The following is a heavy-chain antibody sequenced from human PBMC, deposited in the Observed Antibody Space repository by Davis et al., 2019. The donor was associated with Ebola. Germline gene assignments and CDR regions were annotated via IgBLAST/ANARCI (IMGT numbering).Heavy chain of an antibody. V-gene: IGHV3-7*01. J-gene: IGHJ6*04. CDR2: IKQDGSEK. Sequence: GESLKISCAASGFTFSSYWMSWVRQAPGKGLEWVANIKQDGSEKYYVDSVKGRFTISRDNAKNSLYLQMNSLRAEDTAVYYCARSVADYYYGMDVWGKGTTVTVSS. CDR3: ARSVADYYYGMDV. D-gene: IGHD2-21*01. CDR1: GFTFSSYW.